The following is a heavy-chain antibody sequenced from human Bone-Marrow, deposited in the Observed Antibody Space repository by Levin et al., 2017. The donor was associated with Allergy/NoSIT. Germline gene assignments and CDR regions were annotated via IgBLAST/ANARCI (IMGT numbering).Heavy chain of an antibody. D-gene: IGHD2-15*01. Sequence: LRLSCTVSGDSVITGDYYWSWIRQTPGKGLEWIGNIYNSGSTFYNPSLRSRVSMSIDTSNNQFSLKMSFVSAADTAVYFCARDRSGVRGYGMDVWGQGTTVTVSS. CDR1: GDSVITGDYY. J-gene: IGHJ6*02. CDR2: IYNSGST. CDR3: ARDRSGVRGYGMDV. V-gene: IGHV4-30-4*01.